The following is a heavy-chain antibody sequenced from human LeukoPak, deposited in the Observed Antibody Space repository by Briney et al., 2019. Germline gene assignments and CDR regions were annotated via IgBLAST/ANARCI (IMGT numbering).Heavy chain of an antibody. CDR2: ISSSSSYI. D-gene: IGHD3-10*01. V-gene: IGHV3-21*01. CDR1: GLTFSSYS. Sequence: GGSLRLSCAASGLTFSSYSMNWVRQAPGKGLEWVSSISSSSSYIYYADSVKGRFTISRDNAKNSLYLQMNSLRAEDTAVYYCARARSGSHAFDIWGQGTMVTVSS. J-gene: IGHJ3*02. CDR3: ARARSGSHAFDI.